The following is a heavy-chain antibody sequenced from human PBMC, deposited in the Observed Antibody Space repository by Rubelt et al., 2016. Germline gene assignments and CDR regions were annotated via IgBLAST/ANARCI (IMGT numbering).Heavy chain of an antibody. V-gene: IGHV3-33*01. CDR2: IWYDGSNK. D-gene: IGHD1-20*01. Sequence: GGGVVQPGRSLRLSCAASGFTFSSYGMHWVRQAPGKGLEWVAVIWYDGSNKYYADSVKGRFTISRDNSKNTLYLQMNSLRAEDTAVYYCARDGHGGLTEYGMDVWGQGTTVTVSS. CDR3: ARDGHGGLTEYGMDV. J-gene: IGHJ6*02. CDR1: GFTFSSYG.